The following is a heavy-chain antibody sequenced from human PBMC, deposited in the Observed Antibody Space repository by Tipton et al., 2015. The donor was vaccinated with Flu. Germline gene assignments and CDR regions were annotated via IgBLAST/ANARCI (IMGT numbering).Heavy chain of an antibody. V-gene: IGHV4-61*02. CDR3: ASGPPVVYGDFED. D-gene: IGHD4-17*01. J-gene: IGHJ4*02. CDR1: AVSLTTGSYC. CDR2: IYSTGTT. Sequence: TLSLTCTFSAVSLTTGSYCWNWIRQPAGKGREWIGRIYSTGTTNYNPSLKSRVAISSDTSKSQFSLKLTSVTAADTAVYFCASGPPVVYGDFEDWGQGTLVTVSS.